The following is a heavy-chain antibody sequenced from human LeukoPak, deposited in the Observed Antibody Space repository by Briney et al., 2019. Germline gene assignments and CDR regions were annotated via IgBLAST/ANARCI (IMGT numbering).Heavy chain of an antibody. V-gene: IGHV3-21*01. J-gene: IGHJ4*02. CDR3: AREFSVLGNLDY. Sequence: GGSLTLSCADSGFTFSSHTMNWVRQAPGKGLEWVSSISSSSTYIYYADSVKGRFTISRDNAKNSLYLQMNSLRAEDTAVYYCAREFSVLGNLDYWGQGTLVTVSS. CDR2: ISSSSTYI. CDR1: GFTFSSHT. D-gene: IGHD3-10*02.